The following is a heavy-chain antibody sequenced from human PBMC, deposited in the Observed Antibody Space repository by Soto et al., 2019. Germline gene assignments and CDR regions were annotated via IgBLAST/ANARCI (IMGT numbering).Heavy chain of an antibody. D-gene: IGHD3-3*01. CDR3: ARHLPGVTIFGVVDNWFDP. V-gene: IGHV4-59*08. CDR2: TYYSGST. Sequence: SETLSLTCTVSGGSISSYYWSWIRQPPGKGLEWIGYTYYSGSTNYNPSLKSRVTISVDTSKNQFSLKLSSVTAADTAVYYCARHLPGVTIFGVVDNWFDPWGQGTLVTVSS. CDR1: GGSISSYY. J-gene: IGHJ5*02.